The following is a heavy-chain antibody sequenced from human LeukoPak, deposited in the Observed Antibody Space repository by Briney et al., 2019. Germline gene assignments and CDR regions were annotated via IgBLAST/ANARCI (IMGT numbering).Heavy chain of an antibody. D-gene: IGHD3-3*01. CDR3: ARGYYDFWSGYNT. CDR2: VYYSGST. J-gene: IGHJ4*02. CDR1: GGSITGGSYY. V-gene: IGHV4-39*07. Sequence: SETLSLTCTVSGGSITGGSYYWAWIRQSPGKGLEWIGSVYYSGSTHYSSSLKSRVTISVDTSKNLFSLRLNSVTAADTAVYYCARGYYDFWSGYNTWGQGTLVTVSS.